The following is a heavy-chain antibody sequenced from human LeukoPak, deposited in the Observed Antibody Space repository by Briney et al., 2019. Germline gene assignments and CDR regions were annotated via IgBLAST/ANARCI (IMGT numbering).Heavy chain of an antibody. J-gene: IGHJ6*03. CDR1: GFTFSSYW. D-gene: IGHD1-26*01. CDR2: IKQDGSEK. CDR3: ARRSFKSLFYYYYYMDV. V-gene: IGHV3-7*01. Sequence: PGRSLRLSCAASGFTFSSYWMSWVRQAPGKGLEWVANIKQDGSEKYYVDSVKGRFTISRDNAKNSLYLQMNSLRAEDTAVYYCARRSFKSLFYYYYYMDVWGKGTTVTVSS.